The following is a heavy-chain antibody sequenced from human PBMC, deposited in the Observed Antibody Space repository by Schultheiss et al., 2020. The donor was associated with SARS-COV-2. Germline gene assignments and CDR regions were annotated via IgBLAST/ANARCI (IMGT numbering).Heavy chain of an antibody. Sequence: GGSLRLSCAVSGFTFSDYAMHWVRQAPGKGLEWVGRIKSKTDGGTTDYAAPVKGRFTISRDDSKNTLYLQMNSLKTEDTAVYYCTTGLRFLEWLLLFDYWGQGTLVTVSS. CDR1: GFTFSDYA. D-gene: IGHD3-3*01. J-gene: IGHJ4*02. V-gene: IGHV3-15*01. CDR2: IKSKTDGGTT. CDR3: TTGLRFLEWLLLFDY.